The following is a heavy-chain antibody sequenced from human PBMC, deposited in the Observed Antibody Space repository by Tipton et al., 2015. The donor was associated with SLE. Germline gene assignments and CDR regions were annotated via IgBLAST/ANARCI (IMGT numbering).Heavy chain of an antibody. CDR3: ARLLPGYSHGWYYFDY. Sequence: TLSLTCAVYGGSFSGYYWSWIRQPPGKGLEWIGEINHSGSTNYNPSLESRVTISVDTSKNQFSLKLSSVTAADTAVYYCARLLPGYSHGWYYFDYWGQGTLVTVSS. D-gene: IGHD5-18*01. CDR1: GGSFSGYY. CDR2: INHSGST. J-gene: IGHJ4*02. V-gene: IGHV4-34*01.